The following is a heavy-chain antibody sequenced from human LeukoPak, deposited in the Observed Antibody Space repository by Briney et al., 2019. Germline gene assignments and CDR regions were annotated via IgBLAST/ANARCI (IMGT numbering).Heavy chain of an antibody. CDR2: ISSSSSTI. D-gene: IGHD2-2*01. CDR1: GFTFSSYS. V-gene: IGHV3-48*01. CDR3: AKDRVPAAGDDAFDI. Sequence: PGGSMRLSCAASGFTFSSYSMNWVRQAPGKGLEWVSYISSSSSTIYYADSVKGRFTISRDNSKNTLYLQMNSLRAEDTAVYYCAKDRVPAAGDDAFDIWGQGTMVTVSS. J-gene: IGHJ3*02.